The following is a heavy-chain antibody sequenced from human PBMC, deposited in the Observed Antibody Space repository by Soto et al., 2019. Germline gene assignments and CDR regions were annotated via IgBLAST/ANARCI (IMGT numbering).Heavy chain of an antibody. Sequence: ASVKVSCKASGYTFTSYYMHWVRQAPGQGLEWMGIINPSGGSTSYAQKFQGRVTMTRDTSTSTVYMELSSLRSEDTAVYSCARVGYYDSSGYYIFDYWGQGTLVTVSS. CDR2: INPSGGST. D-gene: IGHD3-22*01. J-gene: IGHJ4*02. V-gene: IGHV1-46*01. CDR1: GYTFTSYY. CDR3: ARVGYYDSSGYYIFDY.